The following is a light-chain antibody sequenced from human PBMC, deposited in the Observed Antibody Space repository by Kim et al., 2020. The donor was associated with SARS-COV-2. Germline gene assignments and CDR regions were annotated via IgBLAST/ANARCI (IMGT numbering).Light chain of an antibody. CDR1: QSVRSND. J-gene: IGKJ1*01. CDR3: QQYGSSPWT. CDR2: AAS. Sequence: EIVLTQSPGTPPLSPGERATLSCGASQSVRSNDLAWYQQKPGQAPRLLIYAASSRATGIPDRFSGSGSGTDFTLTIIRLEPEDFAVYYCQQYGSSPWTFAQGTKVDIK. V-gene: IGKV3-20*01.